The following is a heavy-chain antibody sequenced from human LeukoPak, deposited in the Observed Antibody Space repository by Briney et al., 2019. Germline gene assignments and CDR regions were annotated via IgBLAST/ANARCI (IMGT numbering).Heavy chain of an antibody. CDR3: ARDSSGSYSPFDY. Sequence: GESLKISCRGSGYSFTSYYMHWVRQAPGQGLEWMGIINPSGGSTSYAQKFQGRVTMTRDMSTSTVYMELSSLRSEDTAVYYCARDSSGSYSPFDYWGQGTLVAVSS. D-gene: IGHD3-10*01. J-gene: IGHJ4*02. CDR2: INPSGGST. V-gene: IGHV1-46*01. CDR1: GYSFTSYY.